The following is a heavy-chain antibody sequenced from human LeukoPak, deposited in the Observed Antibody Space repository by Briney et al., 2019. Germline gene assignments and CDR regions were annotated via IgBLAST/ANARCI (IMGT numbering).Heavy chain of an antibody. V-gene: IGHV3-48*04. D-gene: IGHD3-16*01. CDR1: GFTFSTYS. CDR2: ISSSSSTI. Sequence: GGSLRLSCAASGFTFSTYSMKWVRQAPGKGLEWVSYISSSSSTIYYADSVRGRFTISRDNAKNSLYLQMNSLRAEDTAVYYCLGAFDYWGQGTLVTVSS. CDR3: LGAFDY. J-gene: IGHJ4*02.